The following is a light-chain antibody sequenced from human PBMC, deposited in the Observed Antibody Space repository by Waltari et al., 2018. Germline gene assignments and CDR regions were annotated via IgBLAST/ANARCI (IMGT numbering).Light chain of an antibody. J-gene: IGLJ1*01. CDR3: SSYTTTTTLV. CDR2: EVT. CDR1: RRDVGPYSY. V-gene: IGLV2-14*01. Sequence: QSAPTQPASVSVSPGQSITISCTGTRRDVGPYSYVSWYRQYPCKAPELLIYEVTHRPSGVSDRFSGSRSGSTASLTISGLQTEDEADYFCSSYTTTTTLVFGTGTKVIVL.